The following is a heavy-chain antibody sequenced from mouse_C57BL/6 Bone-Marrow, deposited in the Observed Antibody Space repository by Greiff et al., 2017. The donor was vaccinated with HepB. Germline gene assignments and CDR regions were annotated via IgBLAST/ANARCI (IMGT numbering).Heavy chain of an antibody. CDR1: GFSINSDCY. V-gene: IGHV3-3*01. CDR3: ARALYYSYAMDY. D-gene: IGHD2-12*01. CDR2: TFYSGIT. J-gene: IGHJ4*01. Sequence: EVKVVESGPSLVRPSQTLSLTCTVTGFSINSDCYWIWIRQFPGNKLEYIGYTFYSGITYYNPSLESRTYITRDTSKNQFSLKLSSVTTEDTATYYCARALYYSYAMDYWGQGTSVTVSS.